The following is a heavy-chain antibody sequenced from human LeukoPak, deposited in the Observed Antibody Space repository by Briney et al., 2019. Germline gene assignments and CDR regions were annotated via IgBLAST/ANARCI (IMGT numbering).Heavy chain of an antibody. Sequence: PSETLSLTCAVYGGSFSGYYWSWIRQPPGKGLEWIGEINPSGSTNYNPSLKSRVTISVDTSKNQFSLKLSSVTAADTAVYYCARGSDYGDREYNWFDPWGQGTLVTVSS. V-gene: IGHV4-34*01. CDR3: ARGSDYGDREYNWFDP. CDR1: GGSFSGYY. J-gene: IGHJ5*02. D-gene: IGHD4-17*01. CDR2: INPSGST.